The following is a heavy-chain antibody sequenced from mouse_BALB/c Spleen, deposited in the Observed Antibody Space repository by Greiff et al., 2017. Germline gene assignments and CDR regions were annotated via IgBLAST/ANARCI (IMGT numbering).Heavy chain of an antibody. D-gene: IGHD2-4*01. Sequence: EVQLVESGGGLVKPGGSLKLSCAASGFTFSSYAMSWVRQTPEKRLEWVASISSGGSTYYPDSVKGRFTISRDNARNILYLQMSSLRSEDTAMYYCARGDDYHVYFDYWGQGTTLTVSS. CDR2: ISSGGST. J-gene: IGHJ2*01. V-gene: IGHV5-6-5*01. CDR1: GFTFSSYA. CDR3: ARGDDYHVYFDY.